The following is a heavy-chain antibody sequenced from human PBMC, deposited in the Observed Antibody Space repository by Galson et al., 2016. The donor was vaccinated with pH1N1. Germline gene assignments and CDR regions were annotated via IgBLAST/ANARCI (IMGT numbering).Heavy chain of an antibody. Sequence: SLRLSCAASGFTFSGYSMNWVRQAPGKGLGWVASINNSGSYIYYADSVKGRFTISRDNAKNSLYLLMNTLRAEDTAVYFCARGRCSGGHYYWGYWGQGILVTVSS. CDR1: GFTFSGYS. V-gene: IGHV3-21*01. D-gene: IGHD2-15*01. J-gene: IGHJ4*02. CDR2: INNSGSYI. CDR3: ARGRCSGGHYYWGY.